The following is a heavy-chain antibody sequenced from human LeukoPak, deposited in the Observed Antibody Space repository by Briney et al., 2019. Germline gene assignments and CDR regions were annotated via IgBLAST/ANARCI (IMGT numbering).Heavy chain of an antibody. CDR3: AKDLSGYGPYWYFDL. Sequence: GGSLRLSCAASGFTFSRYWMSWVRQAPGKGLEWVSSISGSVGTIYYADSVKGRFTISRDNSKNTLYLQMNNLRAEDSAVYYCAKDLSGYGPYWYFDLWGRGTLVTVSS. V-gene: IGHV3-23*01. D-gene: IGHD6-25*01. J-gene: IGHJ2*01. CDR1: GFTFSRYW. CDR2: ISGSVGTI.